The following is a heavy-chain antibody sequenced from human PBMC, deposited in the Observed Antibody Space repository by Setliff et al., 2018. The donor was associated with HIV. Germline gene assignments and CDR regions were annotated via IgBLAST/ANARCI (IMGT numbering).Heavy chain of an antibody. CDR3: VRLTADRTNYYYYMDV. CDR2: IDSNNGNR. V-gene: IGHV1-18*01. CDR1: GYSLSTYA. D-gene: IGHD2-8*01. J-gene: IGHJ6*03. Sequence: GASVKVSCKASGYSLSTYAISWVRQAPGQGLEWMGWIDSNNGNRNFAQKFRGRVTMTTDISTNTAYMEVRSLSFDDTAVYYCVRLTADRTNYYYYMDVWCKGTTVTVS.